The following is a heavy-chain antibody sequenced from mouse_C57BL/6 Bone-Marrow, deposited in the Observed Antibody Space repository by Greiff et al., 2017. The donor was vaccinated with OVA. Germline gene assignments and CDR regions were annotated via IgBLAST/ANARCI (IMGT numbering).Heavy chain of an antibody. V-gene: IGHV1-52*01. J-gene: IGHJ2*01. CDR3: ARSSIYYYGSSLDY. Sequence: QVQLQQPGAELVRPGSSVKLSCKASGYTFTSYWMHWVKQRPIQGLEWIGNIDPSDSETHYNQKFKDKATLTVDKSSSTAYMQLSSLTSEDSAVYYCARSSIYYYGSSLDYWGQGTTLTVSS. CDR2: IDPSDSET. D-gene: IGHD1-1*01. CDR1: GYTFTSYW.